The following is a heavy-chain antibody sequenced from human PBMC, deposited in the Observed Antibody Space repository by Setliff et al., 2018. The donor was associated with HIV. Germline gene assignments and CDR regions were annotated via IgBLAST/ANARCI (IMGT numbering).Heavy chain of an antibody. CDR3: ARRGDFFYYAMDV. Sequence: PSETLSLTCAVSGGSMRCSGYSWTWIRQAPGKGLEWVGYIYYNGNAYYNPSLKSRVTISVDRSKNQFSLKLSSVTAADTAVYYCARRGDFFYYAMDVWGQGTLVTVSS. CDR2: IYYNGNA. V-gene: IGHV4-30-2*01. CDR1: GGSMRCSGYS. J-gene: IGHJ6*02.